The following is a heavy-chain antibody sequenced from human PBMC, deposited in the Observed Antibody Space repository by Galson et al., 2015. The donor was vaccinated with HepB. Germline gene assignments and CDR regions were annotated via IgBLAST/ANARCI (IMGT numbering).Heavy chain of an antibody. CDR3: AKVFPEKTDGWYRQALYYFDS. CDR2: ITPSGDNT. Sequence: SLRLSCAASGFTFSYYAMAWVRQAPGKGLEWVSAITPSGDNTYSADSMKGRFAISRDNSQNTVFLQMRSLRADDTAIYFCAKVFPEKTDGWYRQALYYFDSWGQGTRVTCSS. D-gene: IGHD6-19*01. V-gene: IGHV3-23*01. CDR1: GFTFSYYA. J-gene: IGHJ4*02.